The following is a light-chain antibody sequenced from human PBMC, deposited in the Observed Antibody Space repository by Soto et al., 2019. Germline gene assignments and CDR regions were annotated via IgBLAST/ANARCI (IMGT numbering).Light chain of an antibody. CDR1: QSVSTN. V-gene: IGKV3-15*01. CDR2: GAS. CDR3: QQYNNWPRT. J-gene: IGKJ1*01. Sequence: EIVLTQSPGTLSLSPGERATLSCRASQSVSTNLAWFQQKPGQTPRLLFNGASTRATGIPARFSGSGSGTEFTLTISSLQSEDFAVYYCQQYNNWPRTFGQGTKVDI.